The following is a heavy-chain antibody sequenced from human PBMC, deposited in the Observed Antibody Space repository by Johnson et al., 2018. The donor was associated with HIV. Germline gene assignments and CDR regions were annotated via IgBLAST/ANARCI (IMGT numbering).Heavy chain of an antibody. V-gene: IGHV3-30-3*01. Sequence: QVQLMESGGGVVQPGKSLRLSCAASGFTFSSYAIHWVRQAPDKGLEWVAIMSYDGNNKYYADSVKDRFTISRDNSKNKLYLQMNSLRPEDTAGYYGARDNREWQTGTKGDAFDIWGQGTMVTVSS. J-gene: IGHJ3*02. CDR3: ARDNREWQTGTKGDAFDI. D-gene: IGHD1-7*01. CDR2: MSYDGNNK. CDR1: GFTFSSYA.